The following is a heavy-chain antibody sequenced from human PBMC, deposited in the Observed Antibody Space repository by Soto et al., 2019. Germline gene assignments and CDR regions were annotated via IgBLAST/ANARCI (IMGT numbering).Heavy chain of an antibody. V-gene: IGHV3-49*03. CDR3: TRVARTDYDFWSGYSPY. CDR2: IRSKAYGGTT. CDR1: GFTFGDYA. D-gene: IGHD3-3*01. Sequence: GGSLRLSCTASGFTFGDYAMSWFRQAPGKGLEWVGFIRSKAYGGTTEYAASVKGRFTISRDDSKSIAYLQMNSLKTEDTAVYYCTRVARTDYDFWSGYSPYWGQGTLVTVSS. J-gene: IGHJ4*02.